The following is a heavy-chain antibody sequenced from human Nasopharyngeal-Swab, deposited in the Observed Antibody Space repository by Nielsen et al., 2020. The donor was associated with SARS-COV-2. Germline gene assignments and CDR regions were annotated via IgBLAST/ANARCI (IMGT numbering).Heavy chain of an antibody. J-gene: IGHJ4*02. D-gene: IGHD5-18*01. Sequence: SETLSLTCTVSSGSISSSSYYWGWIRQPPGKGLEWIGSIYYSGSTYYNPSLKSRVTISVDTSKNQFSLKLSSVTAADTAVYYCARHKPPAMVTSYYFDYWGQGTLVTVSS. V-gene: IGHV4-39*01. CDR1: SGSISSSSYY. CDR2: IYYSGST. CDR3: ARHKPPAMVTSYYFDY.